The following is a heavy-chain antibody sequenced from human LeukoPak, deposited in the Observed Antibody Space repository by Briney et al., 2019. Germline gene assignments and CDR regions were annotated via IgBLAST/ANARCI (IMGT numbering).Heavy chain of an antibody. Sequence: GGSLRLACAASGFTFSSYAMHWVRQAPGKGLEWVAVISYDGSNKYYADSVKGRFTISRDNSKNTLYLQMNSLRAEDTAVYYCAGPLYSSSSNWFDPWGQGTLVTVSS. CDR3: AGPLYSSSSNWFDP. V-gene: IGHV3-30-3*01. J-gene: IGHJ5*02. D-gene: IGHD6-6*01. CDR1: GFTFSSYA. CDR2: ISYDGSNK.